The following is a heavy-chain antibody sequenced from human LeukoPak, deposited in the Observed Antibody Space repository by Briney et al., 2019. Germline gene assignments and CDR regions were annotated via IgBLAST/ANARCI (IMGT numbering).Heavy chain of an antibody. V-gene: IGHV1-24*01. Sequence: ASVKASCTVSGYTLTELSMHWVRQAPGKGLEWMGGFDPEDGETIYAQKFQGRVTMTEDTSTDTAYMELSSLRSEDTAVYYCATDYRGSYSVWGQGTLVTVSS. D-gene: IGHD1-26*01. CDR3: ATDYRGSYSV. CDR1: GYTLTELS. CDR2: FDPEDGET. J-gene: IGHJ4*02.